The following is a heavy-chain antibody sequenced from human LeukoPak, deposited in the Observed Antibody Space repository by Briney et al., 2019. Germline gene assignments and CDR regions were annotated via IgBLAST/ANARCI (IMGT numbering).Heavy chain of an antibody. V-gene: IGHV1-46*01. J-gene: IGHJ5*02. CDR1: GYTFTSHY. CDR3: ARGQAPDMVRSNWVDP. D-gene: IGHD3-10*01. Sequence: ASVKVSCKASGYTFTSHYIHWVRQAPGQGLEWMGIINPPGGSTSYSQKFQGRVTMTRDTSTSTVYMGLSSLRSEDTAVYYCARGQAPDMVRSNWVDPWGQGTLVTVSS. CDR2: INPPGGST.